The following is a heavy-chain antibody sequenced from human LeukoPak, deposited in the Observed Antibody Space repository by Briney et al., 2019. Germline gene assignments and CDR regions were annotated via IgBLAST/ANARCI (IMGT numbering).Heavy chain of an antibody. CDR2: ISWNSGSI. D-gene: IGHD5-18*01. Sequence: PGRSLRLSCAASGFTFDDYAMHWVRQAPGKGLEWVSGISWNSGSIGYADSVKGRFTISRDNSKNTLYLQMNSLRAEDTAVYYCARTQTEYSYGHPYCFDYWGQGTLVTVSS. CDR3: ARTQTEYSYGHPYCFDY. CDR1: GFTFDDYA. V-gene: IGHV3-9*01. J-gene: IGHJ4*02.